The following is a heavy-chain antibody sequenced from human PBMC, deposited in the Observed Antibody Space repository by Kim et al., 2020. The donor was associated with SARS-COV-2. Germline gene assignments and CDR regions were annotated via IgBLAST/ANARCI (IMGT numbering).Heavy chain of an antibody. J-gene: IGHJ3*02. D-gene: IGHD2-15*01. Sequence: SETLSLTCAVYGGSFSGYYWSWIRQPPGKGLEWIGEINHSGSTNYNPSLKSRVTISVDTSKNQFSLKLSSVTAADTAVYYCARAGRGGLNRLAQRYCSGGSCPRAAFDIWGQGTMVTVSS. CDR1: GGSFSGYY. CDR3: ARAGRGGLNRLAQRYCSGGSCPRAAFDI. CDR2: INHSGST. V-gene: IGHV4-34*01.